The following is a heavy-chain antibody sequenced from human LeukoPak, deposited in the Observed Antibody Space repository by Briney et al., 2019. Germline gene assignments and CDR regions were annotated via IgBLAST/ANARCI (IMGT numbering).Heavy chain of an antibody. CDR1: GYSISSGYY. CDR3: ARDQEAAAGTSRGHNWFDP. V-gene: IGHV4-38-2*02. Sequence: SETLSLTCTVSGYSISSGYYWGWIRQPPGKGLEWIGSIYHSGSTYYNPSLKSRVTISVDTSKNQFSLKLSSVTAADTAVYYCARDQEAAAGTSRGHNWFDPWGQGTLVIVSS. J-gene: IGHJ5*02. D-gene: IGHD6-13*01. CDR2: IYHSGST.